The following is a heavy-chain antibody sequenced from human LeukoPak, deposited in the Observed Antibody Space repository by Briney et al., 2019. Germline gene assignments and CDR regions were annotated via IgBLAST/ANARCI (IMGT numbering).Heavy chain of an antibody. D-gene: IGHD1-7*01. J-gene: IGHJ4*02. CDR3: ARETGRGTSFY. CDR2: IYTSGST. Sequence: PSETLSLTCTVSGGSISSGSYHWRWIRQPAGKGLEWIGRIYTSGSTNYNPSLKSRVTISVDTSKNQFSLKLSSVTAADTAVYYCARETGRGTSFYWGQGTLVTVSS. V-gene: IGHV4-61*02. CDR1: GGSISSGSYH.